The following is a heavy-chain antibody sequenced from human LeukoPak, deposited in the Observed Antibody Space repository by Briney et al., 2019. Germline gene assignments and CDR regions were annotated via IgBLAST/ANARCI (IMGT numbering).Heavy chain of an antibody. CDR1: GFTFSSYS. Sequence: GRSLRLSCAASGFTFSSYSMNWVRQAPGKGLEWVSSISSSSSYIYYADSVKGRFTISRDNAKNSLYLQMNSLRAEDTAVYYCARDGYYDSSGYVLGYFDYWGQGTLVTVSS. V-gene: IGHV3-21*01. CDR2: ISSSSSYI. CDR3: ARDGYYDSSGYVLGYFDY. D-gene: IGHD3-22*01. J-gene: IGHJ4*02.